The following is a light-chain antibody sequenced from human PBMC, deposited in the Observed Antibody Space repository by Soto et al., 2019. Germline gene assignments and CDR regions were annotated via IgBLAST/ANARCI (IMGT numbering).Light chain of an antibody. Sequence: SYELTQPPSVSVSPGQTASITCSGDKLGDKYVCWYQQKPGQSPVLVIYQDNKRPSGIPGRFSGSNSGNTATLILSGAQAMDEADYYCQAWDSSTALIGGGTKLTVL. CDR3: QAWDSSTAL. V-gene: IGLV3-1*01. CDR2: QDN. J-gene: IGLJ2*01. CDR1: KLGDKY.